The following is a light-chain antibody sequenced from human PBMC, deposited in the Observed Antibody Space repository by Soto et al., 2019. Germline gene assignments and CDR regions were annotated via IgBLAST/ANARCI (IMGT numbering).Light chain of an antibody. Sequence: IQMTQSPSTLSASVGDRVTITCRASQSIGRWLAWYQQKPGKAPESLIYDASNLESGVPARFSGSGSGTDFILTISSLQPDDFATYYCQQYSGYLYTFGQGTKLEIK. J-gene: IGKJ2*01. CDR1: QSIGRW. V-gene: IGKV1-5*01. CDR3: QQYSGYLYT. CDR2: DAS.